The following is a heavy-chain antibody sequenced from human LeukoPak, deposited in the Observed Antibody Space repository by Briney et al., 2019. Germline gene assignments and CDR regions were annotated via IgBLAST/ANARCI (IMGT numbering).Heavy chain of an antibody. D-gene: IGHD3-16*02. CDR3: ARLFGGVIVYYFDY. CDR1: GYTFTGYY. J-gene: IGHJ4*02. Sequence: ASVKVSCKASGYTFTGYYIHWVRQAPGQGLEWMGIINPSGGSTSYAQKFQGRVTMTRDMSTSTVYMELSSLRSEDTAVYYCARLFGGVIVYYFDYWGQGTLVTVSS. CDR2: INPSGGST. V-gene: IGHV1-46*01.